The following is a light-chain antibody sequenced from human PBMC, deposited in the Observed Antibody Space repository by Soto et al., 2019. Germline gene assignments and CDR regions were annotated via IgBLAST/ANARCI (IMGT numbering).Light chain of an antibody. Sequence: DIQMTQSPSSLSASVGDRCTITCRASQGINNNLAWCQHKPGQAPNLLIYAASTLQAGVPSRFRGSGSGTDFTLTISSLQPEDFATYFCQQSNSSPPTFGGGTKVDIK. CDR3: QQSNSSPPT. CDR1: QGINNN. J-gene: IGKJ4*01. CDR2: AAS. V-gene: IGKV1-16*01.